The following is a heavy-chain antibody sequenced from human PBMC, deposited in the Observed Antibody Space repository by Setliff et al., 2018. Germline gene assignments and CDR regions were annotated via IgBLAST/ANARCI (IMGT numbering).Heavy chain of an antibody. J-gene: IGHJ4*02. Sequence: SVKVSCKASGGTFSSYVISWVREAPGQGLEWMGGIIPMFGTNYAQKFQGRVTITADESTSTAYMELSSLGSEDTAVYYCARFRSDMVATSLGYWSQGTLVTVSS. V-gene: IGHV1-69*13. CDR2: IIPMFGT. CDR3: ARFRSDMVATSLGY. CDR1: GGTFSSYV. D-gene: IGHD5-12*01.